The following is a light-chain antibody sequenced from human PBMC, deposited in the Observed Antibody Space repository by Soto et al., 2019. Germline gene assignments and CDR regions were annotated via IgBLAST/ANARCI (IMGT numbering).Light chain of an antibody. Sequence: EIVMTQSPATLSVSPGGRATLSCRASQSISDTLAWYQQKPGQAPRLLIYGASTRSTGFPARFSGSGSGADFTLAIRSLQSEDFAVYYCQQYYNWPWTFGQGTEVEIK. CDR3: QQYYNWPWT. CDR2: GAS. V-gene: IGKV3-15*01. J-gene: IGKJ1*01. CDR1: QSISDT.